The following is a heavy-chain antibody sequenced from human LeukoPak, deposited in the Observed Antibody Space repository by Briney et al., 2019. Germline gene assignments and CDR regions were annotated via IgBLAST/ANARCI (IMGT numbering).Heavy chain of an antibody. J-gene: IGHJ6*04. V-gene: IGHV1-2*04. Sequence: ASVKVSCKASGYTFTGYYMHWVRLAPGQGLEWMGWINPNSGGTNYAQKFQGWVTMTRDTSISTAYMELSRLRSDDTAVYYCARVNYYGSGSPADYYGMDVWGKGTTVTVSS. CDR2: INPNSGGT. CDR3: ARVNYYGSGSPADYYGMDV. D-gene: IGHD3-10*01. CDR1: GYTFTGYY.